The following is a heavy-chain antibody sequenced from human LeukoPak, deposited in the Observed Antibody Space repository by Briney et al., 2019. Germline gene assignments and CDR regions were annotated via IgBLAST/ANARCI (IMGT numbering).Heavy chain of an antibody. CDR2: SNGDGSDT. CDR3: VSFITVAGIDV. V-gene: IGHV3-74*01. J-gene: IGHJ6*04. D-gene: IGHD6-19*01. CDR1: GFPFSIYW. Sequence: GSLRLFCSASGFPFSIYWMHWVRQAPAKRLVWVSHSNGDGSDTSYADSVKGRFSISRDNAKNTLYLQMRSLRAEDTAIYYCVSFITVAGIDVWGTGTTVSVSS.